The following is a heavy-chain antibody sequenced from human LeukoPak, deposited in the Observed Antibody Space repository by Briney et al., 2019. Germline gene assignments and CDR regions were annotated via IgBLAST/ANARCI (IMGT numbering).Heavy chain of an antibody. V-gene: IGHV4-4*02. CDR1: GDSISTRNW. CDR3: ARDAVGWFDP. J-gene: IGHJ5*02. D-gene: IGHD1-26*01. CDR2: ISHGGST. Sequence: LSETLSLTCAVSGDSISTRNWWNWVRQPPGKGLDWIGEISHGGSTNYNPSLKSRVTISVDTSKNQFSLKLSSVTAADTAVYYCARDAVGWFDPWGQGTLVTVSS.